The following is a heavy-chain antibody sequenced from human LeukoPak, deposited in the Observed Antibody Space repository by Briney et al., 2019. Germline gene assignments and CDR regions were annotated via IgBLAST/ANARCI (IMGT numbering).Heavy chain of an antibody. CDR1: GGSISSGGYS. V-gene: IGHV4-30-2*01. Sequence: SQTLSLTCAVSGGSISSGGYSWSWIRQPPGKGLEWIGYIYHSGSTYYNPSLKSRVTISVDRSQNQFSLKLSSVTAADTAVYYCARGGTLAAFDIWGQGTMVTVSS. J-gene: IGHJ3*02. CDR2: IYHSGST. CDR3: ARGGTLAAFDI. D-gene: IGHD2/OR15-2a*01.